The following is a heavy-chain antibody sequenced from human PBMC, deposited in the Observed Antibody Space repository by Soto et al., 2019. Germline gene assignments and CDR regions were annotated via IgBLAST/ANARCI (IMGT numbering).Heavy chain of an antibody. Sequence: GGPLRLSCAASGFNVNSNYIIWVRQAPGKGLEWVSVIYSDGSTYYADSVKGRFIISRDNSNNTLYFQMNSLRAEDTAVYYCATLTKYDILTGFYPCWGQGT. CDR1: GFNVNSNY. CDR2: IYSDGST. J-gene: IGHJ4*02. D-gene: IGHD3-9*01. V-gene: IGHV3-66*01. CDR3: ATLTKYDILTGFYPC.